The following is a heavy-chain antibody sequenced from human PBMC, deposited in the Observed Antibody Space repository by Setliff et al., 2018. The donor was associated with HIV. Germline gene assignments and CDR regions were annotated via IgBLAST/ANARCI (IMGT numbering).Heavy chain of an antibody. CDR2: VKIDSDGGTI. Sequence: GGSLRLSCKPSGLHVRGAWMNWVRQAPGKGLEWVGRVKIDSDGGTIDYAGPVQGRFVISRDDSQNLLSLQLNALRTEDTGVYYCTTAVIPPAGWGALNIWGPGTTVTVSS. J-gene: IGHJ3*02. CDR1: GLHVRGAW. V-gene: IGHV3-15*01. CDR3: TTAVIPPAGWGALNI. D-gene: IGHD6-19*01.